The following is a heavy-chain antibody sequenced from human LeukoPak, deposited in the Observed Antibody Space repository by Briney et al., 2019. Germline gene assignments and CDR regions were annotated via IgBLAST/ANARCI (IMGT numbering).Heavy chain of an antibody. J-gene: IGHJ6*03. CDR3: AREFAARDYYYYYYMDV. V-gene: IGHV3-53*01. D-gene: IGHD2-15*01. CDR1: GFTVSSNY. Sequence: PGGSLRLSCAASGFTVSSNYMSWVRQAPGKGLEWVSVIYSGGSTYYADSVKGRFTISRDNSKNTLYLQMNSLRAEDTAVYYCAREFAARDYYYYYYMDVWGKGTTVTVSS. CDR2: IYSGGST.